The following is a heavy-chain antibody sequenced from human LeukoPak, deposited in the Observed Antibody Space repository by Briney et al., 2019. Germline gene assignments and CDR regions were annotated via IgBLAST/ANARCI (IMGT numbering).Heavy chain of an antibody. CDR1: GFTFSTYA. D-gene: IGHD3-22*01. CDR3: ARETYYYDSSDYYSWFDP. CDR2: INASGAST. V-gene: IGHV3-23*01. Sequence: GGSLRLSCAASGFTFSTYAMNWVRQAPGKGLEWVSSINASGASTYFADSVKGRFTVSRDNSKNTLYLQMSSLRAEDTAVYYCARETYYYDSSDYYSWFDPWGQGTLVTVSS. J-gene: IGHJ5*02.